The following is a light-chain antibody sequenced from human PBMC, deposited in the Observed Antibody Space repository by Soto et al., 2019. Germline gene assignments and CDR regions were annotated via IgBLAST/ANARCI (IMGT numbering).Light chain of an antibody. CDR2: GAS. Sequence: IVLTQSPTALSASPGERVTLSCRASQSVRNNLAWYQQKPGQAPSLLIYGASSRSTGIPARFSGSGSGTEFTLTISSLQPDDFATYYCQHYKMYSPWTFGQGTKVDIK. CDR3: QHYKMYSPWT. V-gene: IGKV3-15*01. CDR1: QSVRNN. J-gene: IGKJ1*01.